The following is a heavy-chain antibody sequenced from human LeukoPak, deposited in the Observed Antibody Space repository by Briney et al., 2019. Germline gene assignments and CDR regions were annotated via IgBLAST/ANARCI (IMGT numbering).Heavy chain of an antibody. Sequence: GGSLRLSCGASGFTFRTYGMHWVRQAPGRGLEWVAMISDDGMKKSHADSVKGRFTISRDNSKNTVYLQMISPRAEDTAVYYCAKDSKPYSFDYWGQGTLVTVSS. V-gene: IGHV3-30*18. CDR3: AKDSKPYSFDY. J-gene: IGHJ4*02. CDR1: GFTFRTYG. CDR2: ISDDGMKK. D-gene: IGHD4-11*01.